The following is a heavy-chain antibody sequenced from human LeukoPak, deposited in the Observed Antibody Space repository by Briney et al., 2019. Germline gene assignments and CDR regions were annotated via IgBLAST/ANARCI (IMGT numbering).Heavy chain of an antibody. Sequence: QPGGSLRLSCAASGFTFSSYWMHWVRQAPGKGLVWVSRINTAGSSTIYADFVKGRFTISRDNSKNTLYLQMNSLRAEDTAVYYCARDFSVAGPTTFDYWGQGTLVTVSS. CDR1: GFTFSSYW. V-gene: IGHV3-74*01. J-gene: IGHJ4*02. CDR3: ARDFSVAGPTTFDY. D-gene: IGHD6-19*01. CDR2: INTAGSST.